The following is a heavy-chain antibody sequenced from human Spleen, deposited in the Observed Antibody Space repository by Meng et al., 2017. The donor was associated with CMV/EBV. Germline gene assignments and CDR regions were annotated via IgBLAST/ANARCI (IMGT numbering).Heavy chain of an antibody. V-gene: IGHV1-18*01. CDR2: ISAYNGDT. CDR3: SRDTAFVPGPIYYFDY. D-gene: IGHD6-19*01. CDR1: GYTFTTYG. J-gene: IGHJ4*02. Sequence: ASVKVSCKASGYTFTTYGISWVRQAPGQGLEWMGWISAYNGDTNYAQKFQGRVTMTTDTSTSTGYMELRSLTSDDTAVYFCSRDTAFVPGPIYYFDYWGQGTLVTVSS.